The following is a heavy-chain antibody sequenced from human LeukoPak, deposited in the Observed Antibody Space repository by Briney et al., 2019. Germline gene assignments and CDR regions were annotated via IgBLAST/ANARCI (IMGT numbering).Heavy chain of an antibody. J-gene: IGHJ4*02. CDR1: GGSFSGYY. Sequence: QSSETLSLTCAVYGGSFSGYYWSWIRQPPGKGLEWIGEINHSGSTNYNPSPKSRVTISVDTSKNQFSLKLSSVTAADTAVYYCARVGDYGDYVLDYWGQGTLVTVSS. V-gene: IGHV4-34*01. D-gene: IGHD4-17*01. CDR2: INHSGST. CDR3: ARVGDYGDYVLDY.